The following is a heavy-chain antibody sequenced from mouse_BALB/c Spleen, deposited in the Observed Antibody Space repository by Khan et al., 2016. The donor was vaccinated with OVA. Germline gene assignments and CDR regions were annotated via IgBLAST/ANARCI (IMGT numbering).Heavy chain of an antibody. CDR3: AREGYYYVSPRNDY. CDR2: ILPGSGNT. V-gene: IGHV1-9*01. D-gene: IGHD1-1*01. Sequence: QVQLQQSGAELMKPGASVKISCKATGYTFSSYWIEWVKQRPGHGLEWIGEILPGSGNTNYNEKFRGKATFTATTSSNTAYMQLSSLTSEDSAVYYCAREGYYYVSPRNDYWGQGTTLTVSS. J-gene: IGHJ2*01. CDR1: GYTFSSYW.